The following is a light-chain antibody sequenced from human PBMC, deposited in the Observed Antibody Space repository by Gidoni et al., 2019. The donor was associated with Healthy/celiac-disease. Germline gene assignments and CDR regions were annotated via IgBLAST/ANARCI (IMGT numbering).Light chain of an antibody. J-gene: IGKJ4*01. CDR2: AAS. V-gene: IGKV1-9*01. CDR1: QGISSY. Sequence: DIQLTQSPSFLSASVGDRVTITCRASQGISSYLAWYQQKPGKAPKLLIYAASTLQSGVPSRFSGSGSGTEFTLTISSLQPEDFATYYCQQLNSYGTFXGXTKVEIK. CDR3: QQLNSYGT.